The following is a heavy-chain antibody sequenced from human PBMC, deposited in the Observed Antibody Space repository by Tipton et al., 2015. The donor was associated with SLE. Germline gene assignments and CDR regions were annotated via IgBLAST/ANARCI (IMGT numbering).Heavy chain of an antibody. CDR3: ARGAARWFDP. J-gene: IGHJ5*02. CDR1: GGSSSSDY. Sequence: TLSLTCTVSGGSSSSDYWSWIRQPPGKGLEWIANVYLSGSTHYNPSLKSRVTISLDTSKNQFSLRLNSVTAADTAVYYCARGAARWFDPWGQGTLVTVSS. CDR2: VYLSGST. D-gene: IGHD6-13*01. V-gene: IGHV4-4*08.